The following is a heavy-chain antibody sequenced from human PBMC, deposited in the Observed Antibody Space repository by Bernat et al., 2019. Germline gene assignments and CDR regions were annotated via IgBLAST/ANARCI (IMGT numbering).Heavy chain of an antibody. D-gene: IGHD3-3*01. J-gene: IGHJ4*02. CDR2: VKIKTDGETT. V-gene: IGHV3-15*07. CDR3: TIGSVEGG. CDR1: GFTFSNAW. Sequence: EMQLVESGGGLVKPGGSLRLSCAASGFTFSNAWMNWVRQAPGKGLEWVGRVKIKTDGETTDYAAPVKGRFTISRDDSKNTLYLQMNSLKTEDTAVYYCTIGSVEGGWGQGTLVTVSS.